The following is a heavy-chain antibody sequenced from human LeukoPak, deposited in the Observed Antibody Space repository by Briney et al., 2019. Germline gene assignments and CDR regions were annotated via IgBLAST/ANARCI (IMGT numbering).Heavy chain of an antibody. CDR1: GGSISSSSYY. J-gene: IGHJ4*02. Sequence: QSSETLSLTCTVSGGSISSSSYYWGWIRQPPGKGLEWIGSIYYSGSTYYNPSLKSRVTMSVDTSKNQFSLKLSSVTAADTAVYFCARGPYCGGDCYFAYWGQGTLVTVSS. D-gene: IGHD2-21*02. CDR3: ARGPYCGGDCYFAY. V-gene: IGHV4-39*07. CDR2: IYYSGST.